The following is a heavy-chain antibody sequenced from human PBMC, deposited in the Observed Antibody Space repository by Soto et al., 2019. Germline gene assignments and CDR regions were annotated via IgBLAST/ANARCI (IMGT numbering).Heavy chain of an antibody. Sequence: PGGSLRLSCAASEFSFRSYWMTWVRQAPGKGLEWVALINEDGSQKYYVGSVKGRFIISRDNAKDSVYMQMDSLRAGDTAVYFCARVGRYGWVFDHWGQRPLVTLSS. J-gene: IGHJ4*02. CDR3: ARVGRYGWVFDH. V-gene: IGHV3-7*01. CDR1: EFSFRSYW. D-gene: IGHD5-18*01. CDR2: INEDGSQK.